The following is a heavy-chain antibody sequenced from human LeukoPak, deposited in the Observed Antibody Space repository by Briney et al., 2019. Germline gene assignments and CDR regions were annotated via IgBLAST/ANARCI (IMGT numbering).Heavy chain of an antibody. Sequence: PSETLCLTCAVYGGSFSGYYWSWIRQPPGKGLEWIGEINHSGSTNYNPSLKSRVTISVDTSKNQFSLKLSSVTAADTAVYYCARVSSSWAVLDYWGQGTLVTVSS. V-gene: IGHV4-34*01. CDR3: ARVSSSWAVLDY. CDR1: GGSFSGYY. D-gene: IGHD6-13*01. CDR2: INHSGST. J-gene: IGHJ4*02.